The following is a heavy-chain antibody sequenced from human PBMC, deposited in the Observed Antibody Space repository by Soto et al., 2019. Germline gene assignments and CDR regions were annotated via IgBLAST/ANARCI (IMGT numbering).Heavy chain of an antibody. CDR2: LYYCRSA. CDR1: GDSISSYY. V-gene: IGHV4-59*01. D-gene: IGHD3-22*01. CDR3: ALRSMAVVPEY. J-gene: IGHJ4*02. Sequence: QVQLQESGPGLVKPSETLSLTFAVSGDSISSYYCMWIRQPPGKGLASIGYLYYCRSANYYPSLKSRVTLSVDTSTNQCSLTLSSMTAADTAVYYCALRSMAVVPEYWGQGTLVTVSS.